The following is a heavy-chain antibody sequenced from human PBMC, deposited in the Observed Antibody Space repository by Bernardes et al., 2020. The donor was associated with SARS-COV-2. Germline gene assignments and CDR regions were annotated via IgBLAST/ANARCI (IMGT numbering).Heavy chain of an antibody. CDR2: IWYDGSNK. CDR1: GFTFSSYG. V-gene: IGHV3-33*01. Sequence: GGSLRLSCAASGFTFSSYGMHWVRQAPGKGLEWVAVIWYDGSNKYYADSVKGRFTISRDNSKNTLYLQMNSLRAEDTAVYYCARDGEDMGYCSSTSCYGPRVRYYYYMDVWGKGTTVTVSS. D-gene: IGHD2-2*01. J-gene: IGHJ6*03. CDR3: ARDGEDMGYCSSTSCYGPRVRYYYYMDV.